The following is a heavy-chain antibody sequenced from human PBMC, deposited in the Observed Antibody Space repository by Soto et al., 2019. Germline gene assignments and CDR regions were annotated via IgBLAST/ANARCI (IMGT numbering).Heavy chain of an antibody. V-gene: IGHV3-30*18. D-gene: IGHD2-2*01. CDR2: ISYDGSNK. Sequence: VGSLRLSCAASGFTFSSYGMHWVRQAPGKGLEWVAVISYDGSNKYYADSVKGRFTISRDNSKNTLYVQMNSLRTEDTAVYYCANAYCSSASCFIDYWGQGTLVTVSS. CDR3: ANAYCSSASCFIDY. J-gene: IGHJ4*02. CDR1: GFTFSSYG.